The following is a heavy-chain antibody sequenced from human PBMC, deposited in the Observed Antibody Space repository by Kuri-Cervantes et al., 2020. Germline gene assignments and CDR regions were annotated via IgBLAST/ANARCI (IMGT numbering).Heavy chain of an antibody. J-gene: IGHJ4*02. CDR1: GFTFSNYW. CDR2: IKQDGTEK. CDR3: TRGWSCSSPSCSGRKY. Sequence: GGSLRLSCAASGFTFSNYWMIWVRQAPGKGLEWVANIKQDGTEKYYVDSVKGRFTISRDNAKSSLYLQMNSLRAEDTAVYYCTRGWSCSSPSCSGRKYWGQGTLVTVSS. D-gene: IGHD2-2*01. V-gene: IGHV3-7*01.